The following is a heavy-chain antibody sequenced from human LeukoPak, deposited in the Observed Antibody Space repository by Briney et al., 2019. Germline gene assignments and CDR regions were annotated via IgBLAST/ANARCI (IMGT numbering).Heavy chain of an antibody. CDR2: IYYSGST. Sequence: ASETLSLTCTVSGGSISSSSYYWGWIRQPPGKGLEWIGSIYYSGSTYYNPSLKSRVTISVDTSKNQFPLKLSSVTAADSAVYHCASRRYGVGASYAHFDDWGQGTLVTISS. CDR3: ASRRYGVGASYAHFDD. CDR1: GGSISSSSYY. J-gene: IGHJ4*02. V-gene: IGHV4-39*01. D-gene: IGHD1-26*01.